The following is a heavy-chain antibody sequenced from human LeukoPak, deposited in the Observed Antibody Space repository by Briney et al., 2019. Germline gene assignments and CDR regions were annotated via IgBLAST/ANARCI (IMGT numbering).Heavy chain of an antibody. CDR3: ASRLPAGLGVDY. Sequence: PGGSLRLSCAASGFTFNNYAMSWVRQAPGKGLEWVSAISSGGGSAYYADSVKGRLTISRDNSKNTLYLQMNSLTAEDTAVYYCASRLPAGLGVDYWGQGNLVTVSS. D-gene: IGHD2-2*01. CDR2: ISSGGGSA. J-gene: IGHJ4*02. V-gene: IGHV3-23*01. CDR1: GFTFNNYA.